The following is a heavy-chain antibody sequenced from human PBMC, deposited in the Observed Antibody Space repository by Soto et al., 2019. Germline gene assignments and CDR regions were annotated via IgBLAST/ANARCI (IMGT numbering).Heavy chain of an antibody. J-gene: IGHJ4*02. CDR3: AREGLVVATNHYDY. V-gene: IGHV1-69*08. D-gene: IGHD2-15*01. CDR2: IIPILGIA. CDR1: GGTFSSYT. Sequence: QVQLVQSGAEVKKPGSSVKVSCKASGGTFSSYTISWVRQAPGQGLEWMGRIIPILGIANYAQKFQGRVTITADKSTSTAYMELSSLRSEDTAVYYCAREGLVVATNHYDYWGQGTLVTVSS.